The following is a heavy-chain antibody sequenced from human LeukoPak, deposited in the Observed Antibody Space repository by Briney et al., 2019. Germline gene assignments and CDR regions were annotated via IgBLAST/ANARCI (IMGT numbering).Heavy chain of an antibody. V-gene: IGHV4-59*12. Sequence: SETLSLTCTVSGGSISSYYWSWIRQPPGKGLEWIGYIYYSGSTNYNPSLKSRVTISVDTSKNQFSLKLSSVTAADTAVYYCARGEWELLSFDYWGQGTLVTVSS. D-gene: IGHD1-26*01. CDR1: GGSISSYY. J-gene: IGHJ4*02. CDR2: IYYSGST. CDR3: ARGEWELLSFDY.